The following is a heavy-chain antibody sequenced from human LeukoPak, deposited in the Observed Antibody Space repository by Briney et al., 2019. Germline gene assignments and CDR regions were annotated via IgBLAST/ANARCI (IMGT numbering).Heavy chain of an antibody. Sequence: GRSLRLSCAASGFTFSRFGMHWVRQAPGKGLEWVAVIWYDGSNKYYADSVKGRFTISRDNSKNTLYLEMNSLRAEDRAVYYCARDYYYDSSGYWDYYFDYWGQGTLVSVSS. J-gene: IGHJ4*02. D-gene: IGHD3-22*01. CDR1: GFTFSRFG. CDR2: IWYDGSNK. CDR3: ARDYYYDSSGYWDYYFDY. V-gene: IGHV3-33*01.